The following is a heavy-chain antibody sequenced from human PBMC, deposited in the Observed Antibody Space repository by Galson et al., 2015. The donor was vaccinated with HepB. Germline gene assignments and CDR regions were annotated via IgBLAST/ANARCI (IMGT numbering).Heavy chain of an antibody. Sequence: SVKVSCKASGGTFSSYAISWVRQAPGQGLEWMGGIIPIFGTANYAQKFQGRVTITADKSTSTAYMELSSLRSEDTAVYYCARLPQAYGDYGVDYWGQGTLVTVSS. CDR1: GGTFSSYA. J-gene: IGHJ4*02. V-gene: IGHV1-69*06. CDR3: ARLPQAYGDYGVDY. CDR2: IIPIFGTA. D-gene: IGHD4-17*01.